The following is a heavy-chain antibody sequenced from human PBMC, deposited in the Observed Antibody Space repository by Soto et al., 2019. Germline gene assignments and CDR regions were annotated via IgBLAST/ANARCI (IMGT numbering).Heavy chain of an antibody. CDR3: ARALLPHDAFDI. J-gene: IGHJ3*02. CDR1: GFTVSSNY. V-gene: IGHV3-66*01. CDR2: IYSGGST. Sequence: GGSLRLSCASSGFTVSSNYMSWVRQAPGKGLEWVSVIYSGGSTYYADSVKGRFTISRDNSKNTLYLQMNSLRAEDTAVYYCARALLPHDAFDIWGQGTMVTVSS.